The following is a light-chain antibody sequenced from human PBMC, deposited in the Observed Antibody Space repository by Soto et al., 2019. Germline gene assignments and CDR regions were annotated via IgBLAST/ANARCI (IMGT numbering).Light chain of an antibody. Sequence: DIQMTQSPSTLSASVGDRVTITCRASQSISRWLAWYQQKPGKAPKLLIYDASTLESGVPSRFSGSGSGTEVTLTISSLQPDDFATYDCQNYLGTFGRGTKVEIK. CDR2: DAS. V-gene: IGKV1-5*01. CDR1: QSISRW. CDR3: QNYLGT. J-gene: IGKJ1*01.